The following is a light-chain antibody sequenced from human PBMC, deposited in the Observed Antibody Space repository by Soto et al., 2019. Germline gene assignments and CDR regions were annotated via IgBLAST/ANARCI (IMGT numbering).Light chain of an antibody. CDR2: AAS. CDR1: QSISNS. J-gene: IGKJ4*01. Sequence: DIQITQSPSSLSASVVDRVTITCRASQSISNSLNWYQQKPGKAPRLLIHAASSLESGVPSRFSGGGSGTDFTLTISTLQPEDFATYCCQQSYSTPLTFGGGTKVEIK. V-gene: IGKV1-39*01. CDR3: QQSYSTPLT.